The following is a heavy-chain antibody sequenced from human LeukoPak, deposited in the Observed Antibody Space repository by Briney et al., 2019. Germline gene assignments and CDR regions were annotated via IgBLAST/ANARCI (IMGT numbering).Heavy chain of an antibody. J-gene: IGHJ4*02. CDR2: FFSSGST. Sequence: SETLSLTCTVSGASISNYYWSWIRQPPGGGLEWIGYFFSSGSTRYNPSLKARVTISVDTSKNQLSLKMTSVSAADTALYYCARGGVIRSGDYHFDFWGQGTLVTVSS. D-gene: IGHD4-17*01. CDR3: ARGGVIRSGDYHFDF. CDR1: GASISNYY. V-gene: IGHV4-59*13.